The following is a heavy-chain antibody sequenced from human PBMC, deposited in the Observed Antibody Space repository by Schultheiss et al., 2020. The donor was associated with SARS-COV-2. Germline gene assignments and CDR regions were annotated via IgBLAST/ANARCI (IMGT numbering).Heavy chain of an antibody. CDR3: ARDPCLSGRCYYFDY. CDR2: IWYDGSEQ. J-gene: IGHJ4*02. V-gene: IGHV3-33*01. D-gene: IGHD3-10*01. Sequence: GESLKISCAASGFTFTSYGMHWIRQAPGKGLEWVAVIWYDGSEQYYAGSVKGRFTISRDNSKDTLYLQMNSLRTEDTAVYFCARDPCLSGRCYYFDYWGQGTLVTVSS. CDR1: GFTFTSYG.